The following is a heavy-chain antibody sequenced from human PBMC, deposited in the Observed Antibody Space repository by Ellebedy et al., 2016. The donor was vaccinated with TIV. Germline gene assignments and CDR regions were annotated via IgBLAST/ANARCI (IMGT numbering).Heavy chain of an antibody. CDR3: ARDPGAAWFLSAGTSRFGMDV. D-gene: IGHD6-13*01. Sequence: GESLKISCAASGFTFSSYAMSWVRQAPGKGLEWVSIIYSGVSGGSTYYADSVKGRFTISRDNSKNTLYLQMNSLRAEDTAVYYCARDPGAAWFLSAGTSRFGMDVWGQGTTVTVS. CDR2: IYSGVSGGST. V-gene: IGHV3-23*03. CDR1: GFTFSSYA. J-gene: IGHJ6*02.